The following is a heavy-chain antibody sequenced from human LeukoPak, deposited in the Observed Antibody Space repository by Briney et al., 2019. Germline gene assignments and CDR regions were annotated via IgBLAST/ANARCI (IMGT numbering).Heavy chain of an antibody. CDR2: ISYDAGSQ. CDR1: GFTFSRYA. CDR3: AREEGYYFDY. J-gene: IGHJ4*02. V-gene: IGHV3-30*04. Sequence: PGGSLRLSCAASGFTFSRYAIYWVRQAPGKGLEWVAVISYDAGSQYYADSVRGRFTISRDNSKNTLFLQMNNLRAEDTAVHYCAREEGYYFDYWGQGTLVTVSS.